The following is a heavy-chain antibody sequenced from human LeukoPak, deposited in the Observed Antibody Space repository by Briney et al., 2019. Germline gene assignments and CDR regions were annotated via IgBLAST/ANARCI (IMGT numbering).Heavy chain of an antibody. CDR2: FDPEDGET. D-gene: IGHD3-22*01. CDR1: GYTLTELS. J-gene: IGHJ4*02. V-gene: IGHV1-24*01. Sequence: ASVKVSCXVSGYTLTELSMHWVRQAPGKGLEWMGGFDPEDGETIYAQKFQGRVTMTEDTSTDTAYMELSSLRSEDTAVYYCATGEAFRDYYDSSGYYYWSQGTLVTVSS. CDR3: ATGEAFRDYYDSSGYYY.